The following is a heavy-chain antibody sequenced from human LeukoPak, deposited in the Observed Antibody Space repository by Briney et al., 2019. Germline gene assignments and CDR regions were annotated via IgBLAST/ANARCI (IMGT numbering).Heavy chain of an antibody. CDR3: ARGVTIFGVVIISSSNFYFDY. J-gene: IGHJ4*02. CDR1: GGSISSSSYY. Sequence: SETLSLTCTVSGGSISSSSYYWGWIRQPPGKGLEWIGEINHSGSTNYNPSLKSRVTISVDTSKNQFSLKLSSVTAADTAVYYCARGVTIFGVVIISSSNFYFDYWGQGTLVTVSS. D-gene: IGHD3-3*01. V-gene: IGHV4-39*07. CDR2: INHSGST.